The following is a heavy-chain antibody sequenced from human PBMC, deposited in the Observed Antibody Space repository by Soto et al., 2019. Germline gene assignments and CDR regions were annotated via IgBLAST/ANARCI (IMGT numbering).Heavy chain of an antibody. D-gene: IGHD6-13*01. V-gene: IGHV3-30*18. J-gene: IGHJ4*02. CDR3: AKDGSSSSRKSHFDY. CDR1: GFTFSSYG. Sequence: GGSLRLSCAASGFTFSSYGMHWVRQAPGKGLEWVAVISYDGSNKYYADSVKGRFTISRDNSKNTLYLQMNSLRAEDTAVYYCAKDGSSSSRKSHFDYWGQGTLVTVSS. CDR2: ISYDGSNK.